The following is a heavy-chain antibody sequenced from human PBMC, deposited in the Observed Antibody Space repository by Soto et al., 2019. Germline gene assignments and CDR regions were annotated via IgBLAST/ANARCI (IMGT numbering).Heavy chain of an antibody. Sequence: QVQLVQSGAEVKKHGASVKVSCKVSGYTLTALSMHWVRQAPGKGLEWMGGFDTEDGETMYAKKLQGRVTMTEDTSTDTAYMELSSLRSEDTAVYYCATSPYGDLYWFDPWGKGTLVTVSS. CDR3: ATSPYGDLYWFDP. D-gene: IGHD4-17*01. CDR2: FDTEDGET. J-gene: IGHJ5*02. V-gene: IGHV1-24*01. CDR1: GYTLTALS.